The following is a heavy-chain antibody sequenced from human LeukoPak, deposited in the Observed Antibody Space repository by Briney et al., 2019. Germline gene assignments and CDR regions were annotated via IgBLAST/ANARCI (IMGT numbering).Heavy chain of an antibody. V-gene: IGHV4-61*02. CDR1: GGSISSGSYY. D-gene: IGHD6-13*01. Sequence: TLSLTCTVSGGSISSGSYYWSWIRQPAGKALEWIGRIYSSGSTNYNPSLKSRVTISVDMSKNQFSLKLSSVTAADTAVYYCARPPGIAAAWFDPWGQGTLVTVSS. J-gene: IGHJ5*02. CDR3: ARPPGIAAAWFDP. CDR2: IYSSGST.